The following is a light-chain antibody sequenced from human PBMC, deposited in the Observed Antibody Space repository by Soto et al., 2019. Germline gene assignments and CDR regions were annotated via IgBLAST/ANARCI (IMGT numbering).Light chain of an antibody. J-gene: IGLJ1*01. CDR3: QSYDSTLSARYV. V-gene: IGLV2-8*01. Sequence: QSVLTQPPSASGSPGQSVAISCTGTSSDVGGYNYVSWYQQHPGKAPKLLIFGNINRPSGVPDRFSGSKSGTSASLAITGLQAEDEGDYYCQSYDSTLSARYVFGTGTQMTVL. CDR2: GNI. CDR1: SSDVGGYNY.